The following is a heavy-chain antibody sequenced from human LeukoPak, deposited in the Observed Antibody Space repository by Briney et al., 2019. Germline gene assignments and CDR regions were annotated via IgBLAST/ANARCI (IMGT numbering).Heavy chain of an antibody. J-gene: IGHJ4*02. CDR1: GFTFISYA. V-gene: IGHV3-30-3*01. Sequence: GGSLRLSCPASGFTFISYAMHWVRQAPGKGLEWVAVISYDGSNKYYADSVKGRFTISRDNSKNTLYLQMNSLRAEGTAVYYCARELLLWFGELDYWGQGTLVTVSS. CDR2: ISYDGSNK. CDR3: ARELLLWFGELDY. D-gene: IGHD3-10*01.